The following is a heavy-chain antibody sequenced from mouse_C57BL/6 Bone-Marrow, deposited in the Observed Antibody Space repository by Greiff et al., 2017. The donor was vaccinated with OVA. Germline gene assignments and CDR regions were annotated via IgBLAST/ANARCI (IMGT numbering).Heavy chain of an antibody. J-gene: IGHJ4*01. Sequence: VQLQQSGAELVRPGASVTLSCKASGYTFTDYEMHWVKQRPVHGLEWIGAIYPGTGGTAYNQKFKGKAILTADTSSSTPYMQLRSLTTEDSAVEYCTSVDYYGSSPYNYAMDYWGQGTSVTVSS. CDR3: TSVDYYGSSPYNYAMDY. CDR2: IYPGTGGT. CDR1: GYTFTDYE. V-gene: IGHV1-15*01. D-gene: IGHD1-1*01.